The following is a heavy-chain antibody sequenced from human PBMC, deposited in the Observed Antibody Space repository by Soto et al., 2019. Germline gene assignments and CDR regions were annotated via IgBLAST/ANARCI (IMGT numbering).Heavy chain of an antibody. CDR3: AKDRVSGSYSGSLDS. D-gene: IGHD1-26*01. V-gene: IGHV3-23*01. CDR1: GFTFSSYA. CDR2: ISGSTTST. J-gene: IGHJ4*02. Sequence: PGGSLRLSCAASGFTFSSYAMTWVRQAPGKGLEWVSVISGSTTSTYYGDSVKGRFTISRDNSKNTLYLQMNSLRAEDTAVYYCAKDRVSGSYSGSLDSWGQGT.